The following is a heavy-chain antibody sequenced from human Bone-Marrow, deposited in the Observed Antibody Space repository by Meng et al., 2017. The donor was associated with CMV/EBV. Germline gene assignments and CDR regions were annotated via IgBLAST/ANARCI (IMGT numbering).Heavy chain of an antibody. J-gene: IGHJ6*02. CDR1: GFTFSSYE. CDR2: ISSSGSTI. CDR3: ARADQELVGEYYYYGMDV. V-gene: IGHV3-48*03. Sequence: GESLKISCAASGFTFSSYEMNWVRQAPGKGLEWGSYISSSGSTIYYADSVKGRFTISRDNSKNTLYLQMNSLRAEDTAVYYCARADQELVGEYYYYGMDVWGQGTTVTVSS. D-gene: IGHD3-10*01.